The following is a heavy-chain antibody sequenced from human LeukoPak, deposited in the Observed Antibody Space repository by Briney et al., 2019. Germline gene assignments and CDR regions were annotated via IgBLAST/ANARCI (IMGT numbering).Heavy chain of an antibody. CDR2: IIPIFGTA. CDR3: ARDYALSRGFDY. J-gene: IGHJ4*02. CDR1: GGTFSSYA. V-gene: IGHV1-69*06. Sequence: SVKVSCKASGGTFSSYAISWVRQAPGQGLEWMGVIIPIFGTANYAQKLQGRVTITADKSTSTAYMEVSSLRSEDTAVYYCARDYALSRGFDYWGQGTLVTVSS. D-gene: IGHD2-2*01.